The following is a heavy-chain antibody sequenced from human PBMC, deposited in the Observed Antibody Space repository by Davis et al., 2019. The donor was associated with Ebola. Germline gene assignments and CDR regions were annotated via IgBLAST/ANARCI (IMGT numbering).Heavy chain of an antibody. CDR1: GLTVSSNY. J-gene: IGHJ6*02. D-gene: IGHD6-19*01. CDR2: IYSGGST. CDR3: ARAGRVYSSGWSYYYYGMDV. Sequence: GGSLRLSCAASGLTVSSNYTSWVRQAPGKGLEWVSVIYSGGSTYYADSVKGRFTISRDNSKNTLYLQMNSLRAEDTAVYYCARAGRVYSSGWSYYYYGMDVWGQGTTVTVSS. V-gene: IGHV3-66*01.